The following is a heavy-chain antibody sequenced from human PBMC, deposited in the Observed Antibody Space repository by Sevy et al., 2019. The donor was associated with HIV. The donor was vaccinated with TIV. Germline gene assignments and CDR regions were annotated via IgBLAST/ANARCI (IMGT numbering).Heavy chain of an antibody. CDR2: TSGSALTT. V-gene: IGHV3-23*01. CDR3: AKDVGSTPGRMDA. Sequence: GGSLRLSCAASGFTFDSYAMNWVRQAPGKGLEWVSDTSGSALTTYYAGSVKGRFTISKDNCKNTLYLQMNRLRAEDTATYYCAKDVGSTPGRMDAWGQGTTVTVSS. J-gene: IGHJ6*02. D-gene: IGHD2-2*03. CDR1: GFTFDSYA.